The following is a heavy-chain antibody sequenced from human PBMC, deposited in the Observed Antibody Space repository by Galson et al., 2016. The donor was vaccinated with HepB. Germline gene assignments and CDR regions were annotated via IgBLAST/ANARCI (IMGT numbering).Heavy chain of an antibody. D-gene: IGHD4-11*01. J-gene: IGHJ4*02. Sequence: SLRLSCAVSGFTLSSSAMSWVRQAPGKGLEWVSAIGAYDEGTYYGDSVRGRFTISRDNSKNTLYLQMNSLRAEDTAIYYCATGGDYDNWGQETLVTVSS. V-gene: IGHV3-23*01. CDR3: ATGGDYDN. CDR2: IGAYDEGT. CDR1: GFTLSSSA.